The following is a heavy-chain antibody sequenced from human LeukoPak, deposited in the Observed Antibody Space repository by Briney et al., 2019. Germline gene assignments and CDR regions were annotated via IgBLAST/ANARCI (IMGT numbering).Heavy chain of an antibody. J-gene: IGHJ4*02. CDR3: ARETEMANLDY. Sequence: GGSLRLSCTASGFTFSSYWMNWVRQAPGKGLEWVANIKQDGSEKYYVDSVKGRFTISRDNAKKSLYLQMNSLRAEDTAVYYCARETEMANLDYWGQGTLITVSS. CDR2: IKQDGSEK. CDR1: GFTFSSYW. D-gene: IGHD5-24*01. V-gene: IGHV3-7*04.